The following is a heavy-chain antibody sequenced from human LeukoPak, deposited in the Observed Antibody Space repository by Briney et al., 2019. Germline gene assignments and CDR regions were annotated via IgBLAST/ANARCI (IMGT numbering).Heavy chain of an antibody. CDR2: ISSYNGKT. CDR3: AGTSGYSYGYGGYYYMDV. J-gene: IGHJ6*03. CDR1: GYTFTSYG. Sequence: GASVKVSCKASGYTFTSYGLSWVRQAPGQGLEWMGWISSYNGKTNYAQKFQGRLTMTTDTSTSTAYMELSSLRSEDTAVYYCAGTSGYSYGYGGYYYMDVWGKGTTVTVSS. D-gene: IGHD5-18*01. V-gene: IGHV1-18*01.